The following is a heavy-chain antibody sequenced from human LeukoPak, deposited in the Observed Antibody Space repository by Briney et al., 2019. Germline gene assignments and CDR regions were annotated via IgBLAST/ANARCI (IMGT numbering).Heavy chain of an antibody. J-gene: IGHJ6*03. CDR3: ARGDSLYCSGGSCPDRDYYYYMDV. CDR1: GGTFSSYA. CDR2: INPNSGGT. D-gene: IGHD2-15*01. Sequence: ASVKVSCKASGGTFSSYAISWVRQAPGQGLEWMGWINPNSGGTNYAQKFQGRVTMTRDTSISTAYMELSRLRSDDTAVYYCARGDSLYCSGGSCPDRDYYYYMDVWGKGTTVTVSS. V-gene: IGHV1-2*02.